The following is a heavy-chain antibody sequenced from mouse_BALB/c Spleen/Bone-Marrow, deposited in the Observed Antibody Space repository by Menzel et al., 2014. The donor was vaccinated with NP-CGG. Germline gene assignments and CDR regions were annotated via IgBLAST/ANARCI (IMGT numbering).Heavy chain of an antibody. D-gene: IGHD2-4*01. J-gene: IGHJ4*01. CDR1: GFSLTSYG. CDR2: IWAGGST. CDR3: ARESTMITSMDY. V-gene: IGHV2-9*02. Sequence: VQVVESGPGLVAPSQSLSITCTVSGFSLTSYGVHWVRQPPGKGLEWQGVIWAGGSTNYNSALMSRLSISKDNSKSQVFLKMNSLQTDDTAMYYCARESTMITSMDYWGQGTSVTVSS.